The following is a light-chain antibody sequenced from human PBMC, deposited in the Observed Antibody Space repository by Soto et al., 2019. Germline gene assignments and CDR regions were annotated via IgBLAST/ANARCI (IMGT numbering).Light chain of an antibody. Sequence: QSALTQPASVSGSPGQSITISCTGTSSDVGGYNYVSWYQQHPGKAPKLMIYEVSNRPSGVSNRFSGSKSGNTASLTISALQPDDEAAYYCSSYTSSSTLEVFGTGTKLTVL. V-gene: IGLV2-14*01. CDR1: SSDVGGYNY. J-gene: IGLJ1*01. CDR3: SSYTSSSTLEV. CDR2: EVS.